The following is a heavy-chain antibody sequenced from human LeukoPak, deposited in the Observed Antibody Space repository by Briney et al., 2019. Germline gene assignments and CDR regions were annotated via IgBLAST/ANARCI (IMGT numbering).Heavy chain of an antibody. CDR1: GGSISSYY. CDR2: IYYSGST. Sequence: KPSETLSLTCTVSGGSISSYYWSWIRQPPGKGLEWIGYIYYSGSTNYNPSLKSRVTISVDTSKNQFSLKLSSVTAADTAVYYCARGPYKSSIWYGAGNGTDVWGQGTTVTVSS. CDR3: ARGPYKSSIWYGAGNGTDV. J-gene: IGHJ6*02. D-gene: IGHD6-13*01. V-gene: IGHV4-59*01.